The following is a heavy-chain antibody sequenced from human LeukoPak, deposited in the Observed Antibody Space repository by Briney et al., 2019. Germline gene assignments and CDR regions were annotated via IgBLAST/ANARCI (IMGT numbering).Heavy chain of an antibody. CDR3: ARDRSVYSDAFDI. CDR1: GFTFSSYG. J-gene: IGHJ3*02. D-gene: IGHD6-13*01. Sequence: EGSLRLSCAASGFTFSSYGMHWVRQAPGKGLVWVAVIWYDGSNKYYADSVKVRFTISRYNSKNTLYMQMNSLRAEDTAVYYCARDRSVYSDAFDIWGQGTMVTVSS. V-gene: IGHV3-33*01. CDR2: IWYDGSNK.